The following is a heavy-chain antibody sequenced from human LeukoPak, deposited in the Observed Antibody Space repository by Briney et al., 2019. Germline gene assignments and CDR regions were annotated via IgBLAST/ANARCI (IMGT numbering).Heavy chain of an antibody. Sequence: GSSVKVSCKASGGTFSSYAISWVRQAPGQGLEWMGGIIPIFGTANYAQKFQGRVTITADQSTSPAYMELRSLRSEDTAVYYCAREGYCSGGSCYSRWFDPWGQGSLVTVSS. CDR3: AREGYCSGGSCYSRWFDP. J-gene: IGHJ5*02. CDR2: IIPIFGTA. V-gene: IGHV1-69*01. D-gene: IGHD2-15*01. CDR1: GGTFSSYA.